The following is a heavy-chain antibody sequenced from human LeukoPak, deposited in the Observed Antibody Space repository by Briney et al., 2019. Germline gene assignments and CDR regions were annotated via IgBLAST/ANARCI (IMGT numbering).Heavy chain of an antibody. V-gene: IGHV4-59*01. CDR2: LYYSGST. D-gene: IGHD6-19*01. CDR1: GDSISSYY. CDR3: ATRGVAGTRGAFDI. Sequence: PSETLSLTCTVSGDSISSYYWSWIRQPPGKGLEWIGYLYYSGSTNYNPSLKSRVTISVDTSKNQFSLKLSSVTAADTAVYYCATRGVAGTRGAFDIWGQGAMVTVSS. J-gene: IGHJ3*02.